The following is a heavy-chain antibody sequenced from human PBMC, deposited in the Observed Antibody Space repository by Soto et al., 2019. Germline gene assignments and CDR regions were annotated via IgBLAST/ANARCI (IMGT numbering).Heavy chain of an antibody. Sequence: SETLSLTCTVSGGSISSGGYYWSWIRQHPGKGLEWIGYIYYSGSTYYNPSLKSRVTISVDTSKNQFSLKLSSVTAADTAVYYCARVGAIVATHDYWGQGTLVTVSS. J-gene: IGHJ4*02. V-gene: IGHV4-31*03. CDR3: ARVGAIVATHDY. D-gene: IGHD5-12*01. CDR1: GGSISSGGYY. CDR2: IYYSGST.